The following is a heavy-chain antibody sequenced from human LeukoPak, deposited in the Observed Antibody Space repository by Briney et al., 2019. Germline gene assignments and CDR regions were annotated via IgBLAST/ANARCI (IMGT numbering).Heavy chain of an antibody. D-gene: IGHD6-19*01. V-gene: IGHV3-11*01. J-gene: IGHJ4*02. CDR1: GFTFSDYH. Sequence: GGSLRLSCAASGFTFSDYHMSWIRQASGKGLEWVSYISSSGGTISYADSVKGRFTISRDNAKKSLYLQMNSLRAEDTAVYYCARGPVSSSGFFGYWGQGTLVTVSS. CDR3: ARGPVSSSGFFGY. CDR2: ISSSGGTI.